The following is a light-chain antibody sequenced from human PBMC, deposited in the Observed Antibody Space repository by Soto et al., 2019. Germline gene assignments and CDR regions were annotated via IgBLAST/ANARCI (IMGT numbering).Light chain of an antibody. V-gene: IGKV3-11*01. Sequence: EILLTQAPATLSLSPGERATLSCRASQSVSSYLAWYQQKPGQAPGLLIYDASNRATGIPARFSGSGSGTDFTLTISRLEPEDFAVYYCQQYGSSGTFGQGTKVDIK. J-gene: IGKJ1*01. CDR2: DAS. CDR3: QQYGSSGT. CDR1: QSVSSY.